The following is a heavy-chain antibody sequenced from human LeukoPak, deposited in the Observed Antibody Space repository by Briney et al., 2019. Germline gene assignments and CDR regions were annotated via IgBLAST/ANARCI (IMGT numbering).Heavy chain of an antibody. CDR2: TYYRSKWYN. V-gene: IGHV6-1*01. Sequence: SQTLSLTCAISGDSVSSNSAAWNWIRQSPSRGLEWLGRTYYRSKWYNDYAVSVKSRITINPDTSKNQFSLQLNSVTPEDTAVYYCARDSGTYCSSTSCLYYFDYWGQGTLVTVSS. J-gene: IGHJ4*02. CDR1: GDSVSSNSAA. CDR3: ARDSGTYCSSTSCLYYFDY. D-gene: IGHD2-2*01.